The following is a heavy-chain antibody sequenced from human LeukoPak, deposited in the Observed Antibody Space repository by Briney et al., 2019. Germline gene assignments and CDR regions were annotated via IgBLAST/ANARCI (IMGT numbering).Heavy chain of an antibody. J-gene: IGHJ4*02. D-gene: IGHD6-13*01. V-gene: IGHV1-69*05. CDR2: IIPIFGTA. CDR3: ARDPSRSSSHFDY. Sequence: ASVKVSCKASAGTFSSYAISWVRQAPGQGLEWMGGIIPIFGTANYAQKFQGRVTITTDESTSTAYMELSSLRSEDTAVYYCARDPSRSSSHFDYWGQGTLVTVSS. CDR1: AGTFSSYA.